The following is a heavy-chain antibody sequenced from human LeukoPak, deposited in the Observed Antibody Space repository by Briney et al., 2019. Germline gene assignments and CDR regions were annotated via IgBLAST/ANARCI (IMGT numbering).Heavy chain of an antibody. D-gene: IGHD4-17*01. CDR3: ARDGDYVKYYFDY. CDR2: ISSSSSYI. CDR1: GFTFSSYS. J-gene: IGHJ4*02. V-gene: IGHV3-21*01. Sequence: GGSLRLSCAASGFTFSSYSMNWVRQAPGKGLEWVSSISSSSSYIYYADSVKGRFTISRDNAKNSLYLQMNSLRAEDTAVYYCARDGDYVKYYFDYWGQGTLVTVSS.